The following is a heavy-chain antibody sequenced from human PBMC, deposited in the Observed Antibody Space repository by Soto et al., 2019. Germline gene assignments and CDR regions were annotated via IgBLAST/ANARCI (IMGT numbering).Heavy chain of an antibody. CDR3: ARLKYSSGWSSSGYYYYGMDV. J-gene: IGHJ6*02. V-gene: IGHV4-59*08. D-gene: IGHD6-19*01. CDR1: GGSISSYY. Sequence: SETLSLTCTVSGGSISSYYWSWIRQPPGKGLEWIGYIYYSGSTNYNPSLKSRVTISVDTSKNQFSLKLSSVTAADTAVYYCARLKYSSGWSSSGYYYYGMDVWGQGTTVTVS. CDR2: IYYSGST.